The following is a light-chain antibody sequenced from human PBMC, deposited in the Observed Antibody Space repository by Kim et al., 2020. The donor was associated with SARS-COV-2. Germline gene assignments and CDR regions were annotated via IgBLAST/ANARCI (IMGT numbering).Light chain of an antibody. CDR2: DPS. J-gene: IGKJ2*02. CDR1: QDISNY. Sequence: DIQMTQSPSSLSASVGDRVTITCQASQDISNYLNWYQQKPGKAPKLLIYDPSNLDTGVPSRFSGSGSGTDFTFTISSLQPEDIATYYCQQYDNLLVWTFGQGTKLEI. V-gene: IGKV1-33*01. CDR3: QQYDNLLVWT.